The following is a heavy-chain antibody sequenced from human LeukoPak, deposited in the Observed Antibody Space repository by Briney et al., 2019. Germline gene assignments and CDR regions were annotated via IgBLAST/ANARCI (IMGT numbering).Heavy chain of an antibody. CDR3: ARQVAARRRAIDY. CDR2: IWYDGSNK. Sequence: GGSLRLSCAASGFTFSSYGMHWVRQAPGKGLEWVSVIWYDGSNKYYADSVKGRFTVSRDNSKNTLYLQMNSLRAEDTAVYYCARQVAARRRAIDYWGQGTLVTVSS. J-gene: IGHJ4*02. D-gene: IGHD2-15*01. V-gene: IGHV3-33*01. CDR1: GFTFSSYG.